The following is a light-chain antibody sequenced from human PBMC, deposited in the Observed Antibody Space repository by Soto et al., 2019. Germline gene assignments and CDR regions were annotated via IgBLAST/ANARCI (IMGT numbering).Light chain of an antibody. CDR1: QSFNSIY. Sequence: DIVITQSPATLTMSPWYTSTVACIASQSFNSIYLAWYQQKPGRAPRLLIYCVSTRATGIPARFSGSGSGTDLTLTISRLEPEDFAVYYCQQYGSSGTFGQGTKVDIK. CDR3: QQYGSSGT. J-gene: IGKJ1*01. CDR2: CVS. V-gene: IGKV3-20*01.